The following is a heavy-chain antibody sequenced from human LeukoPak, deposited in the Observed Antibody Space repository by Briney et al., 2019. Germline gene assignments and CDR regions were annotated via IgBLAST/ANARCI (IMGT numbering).Heavy chain of an antibody. CDR2: INHSGST. D-gene: IGHD3-10*01. CDR1: GGSFSSSNYN. CDR3: AVAKGFGELLAQDWYFDL. V-gene: IGHV4-39*07. Sequence: SGTLSLTCTVSGGSFSSSNYNWGWIRQPPGKGLEWIGEINHSGSTNYNPSLKSRVTISVDTSKNQFSLKLSSVTAADTAVYYCAVAKGFGELLAQDWYFDLWGRGTLVTVSS. J-gene: IGHJ2*01.